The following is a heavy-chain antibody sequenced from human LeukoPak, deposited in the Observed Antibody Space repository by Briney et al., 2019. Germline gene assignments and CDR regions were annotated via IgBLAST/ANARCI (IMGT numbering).Heavy chain of an antibody. D-gene: IGHD4-17*01. CDR2: ISWSSGSI. CDR1: GFTFDDYA. J-gene: IGHJ4*02. Sequence: GRSLRLSCAASGFTFDDYAMHWVRQAPGKGLEWVSGISWSSGSIGYADSVKGRFTISRDNAKNTLYLQMNSLRAEDTAVYYCARYSGGDYEYYFDYWGQGTLVTVSS. V-gene: IGHV3-9*01. CDR3: ARYSGGDYEYYFDY.